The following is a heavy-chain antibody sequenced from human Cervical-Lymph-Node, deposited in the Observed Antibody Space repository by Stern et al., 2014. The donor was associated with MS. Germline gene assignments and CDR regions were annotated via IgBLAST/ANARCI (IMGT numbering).Heavy chain of an antibody. V-gene: IGHV1-69*06. CDR2: IVPVFGAA. CDR1: GGAFDTFA. CDR3: AREISSLALDV. D-gene: IGHD3-10*01. Sequence: VQLVQSGAEVKKPGASVKVSCKASGGAFDTFAISWVRQAPGQGLEWMGGIVPVFGAAKYAQYFLGRVTITTATSTNTRYMGETNLRSEDTSVYYCAREISSLALDVWGQGTTVTVS. J-gene: IGHJ6*02.